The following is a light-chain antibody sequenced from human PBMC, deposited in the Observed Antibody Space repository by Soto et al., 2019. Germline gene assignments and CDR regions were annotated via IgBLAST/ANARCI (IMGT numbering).Light chain of an antibody. CDR1: QGVGSN. V-gene: IGKV3-15*01. CDR2: GES. CDR3: QQYGSSPRT. Sequence: EVVMTQSPATLSVSPGDGAALSCMASQGVGSNLAWYQQKPGQAPRLLIYGESARATGIPARFSGSGSGTDFTLTISRLEPEDFAVYYCQQYGSSPRTFGQGTKVDIK. J-gene: IGKJ1*01.